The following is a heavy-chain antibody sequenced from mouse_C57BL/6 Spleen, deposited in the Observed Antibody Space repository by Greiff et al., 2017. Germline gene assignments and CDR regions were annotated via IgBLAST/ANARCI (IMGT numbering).Heavy chain of an antibody. CDR3: ARSPAQATFFDY. CDR2: IHPYNGGT. D-gene: IGHD3-2*02. J-gene: IGHJ2*01. V-gene: IGHV1-19*01. CDR1: GYTFTDYY. Sequence: EVQLQQSGPVLVKPGASVKMSCKASGYTFTDYYMNWVKQSHGKSLEWIGVIHPYNGGTSYNQKFKGKATLTVDKSSSTAYMELNSLTSEDSAVYYCARSPAQATFFDYWGQGTTLTVSS.